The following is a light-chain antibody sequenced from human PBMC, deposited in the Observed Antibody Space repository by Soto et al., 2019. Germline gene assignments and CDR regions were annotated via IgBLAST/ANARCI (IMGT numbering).Light chain of an antibody. CDR2: AAS. V-gene: IGKV1-39*01. J-gene: IGKJ1*01. Sequence: DIQMTQSPSSLSASVGDRVTITCRASQSISSYLNWYQQKPGKAPKLLIYAASSLQSGVPSRFSGSGSGTDFTLTISSLQPEDFATYYCLQHYNYPRTFGQGTKVDIK. CDR1: QSISSY. CDR3: LQHYNYPRT.